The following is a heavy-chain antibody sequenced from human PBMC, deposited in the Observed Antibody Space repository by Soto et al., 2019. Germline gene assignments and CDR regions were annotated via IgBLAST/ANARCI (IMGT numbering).Heavy chain of an antibody. CDR2: ISGSGGNT. Sequence: GGSLRLSCAASGFTFSSYAMSWVRQAPGQGLEWVSVISGSGGNTYYADSVKGRFTISRDNSKNTLYVQMNSLRAEDTAVYYCAKYDSSGYNSPFDYWGQGTLVTVSS. D-gene: IGHD3-22*01. CDR1: GFTFSSYA. V-gene: IGHV3-23*01. J-gene: IGHJ4*02. CDR3: AKYDSSGYNSPFDY.